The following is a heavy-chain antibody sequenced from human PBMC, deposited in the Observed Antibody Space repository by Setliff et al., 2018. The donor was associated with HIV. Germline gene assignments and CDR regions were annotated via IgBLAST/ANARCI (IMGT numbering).Heavy chain of an antibody. CDR2: IKQDGSEK. V-gene: IGHV3-7*03. Sequence: QLGGSLRLSCAASGFAFSSLWMSWVRQAPGRGLECVANIKQDGSEKYYVDSVKGRFTVSRNNAENSLSLQMNSLTVDDTAIYYCASDLNWASADYWGQGILVTVSS. CDR1: GFAFSSLW. CDR3: ASDLNWASADY. J-gene: IGHJ4*02. D-gene: IGHD7-27*01.